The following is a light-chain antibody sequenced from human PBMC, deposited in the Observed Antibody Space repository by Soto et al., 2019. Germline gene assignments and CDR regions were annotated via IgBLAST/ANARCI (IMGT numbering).Light chain of an antibody. CDR2: EFE. J-gene: IGLJ3*02. Sequence: QSVLTQPPSASGSPGQSLTISCKGSNRDVGAYKYVSWFQQHPGKAPKLLIYEFEKRPSGVPNRFSGSKSGSTAFLTVSGVQAEDEADYYCSSYAERNSVLFGGGTKLTVL. CDR3: SSYAERNSVL. V-gene: IGLV2-8*01. CDR1: NRDVGAYKY.